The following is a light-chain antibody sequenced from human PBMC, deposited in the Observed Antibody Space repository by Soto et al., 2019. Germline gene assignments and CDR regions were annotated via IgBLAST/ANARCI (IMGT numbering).Light chain of an antibody. CDR3: SSFTTTNGHWV. CDR1: SRDIGAYAY. Sequence: QSALTQPASVSGSPGQSITISCAGTSRDIGAYAYVSGYRQHPGKAPEDIIYDVVNRPSGVSNRISAAKSGNAASLTISGLQAEDEADYYCSSFTTTNGHWVFGGGTQLTVL. V-gene: IGLV2-14*03. CDR2: DVV. J-gene: IGLJ3*02.